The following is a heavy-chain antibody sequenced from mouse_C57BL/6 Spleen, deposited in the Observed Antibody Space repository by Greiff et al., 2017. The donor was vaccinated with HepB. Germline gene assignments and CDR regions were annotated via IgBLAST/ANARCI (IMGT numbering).Heavy chain of an antibody. J-gene: IGHJ3*01. CDR3: AREDYYGSSPFAY. CDR1: GYTFTSYW. V-gene: IGHV1-52*01. CDR2: IDPSDSET. Sequence: QVQLQQPGAELVRPGSSVKLSCKASGYTFTSYWMHWVKQRPIQGLEWIGNIDPSDSETHYNQKFKDKATLTVDKSSSTAYMQRSSLTSEDSAVYYCAREDYYGSSPFAYWGQGTLVTVSA. D-gene: IGHD1-1*01.